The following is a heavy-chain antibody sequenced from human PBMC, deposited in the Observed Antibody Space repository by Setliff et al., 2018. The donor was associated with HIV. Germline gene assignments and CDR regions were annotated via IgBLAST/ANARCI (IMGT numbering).Heavy chain of an antibody. V-gene: IGHV3-15*01. CDR2: IKSKTDGGTT. J-gene: IGHJ3*02. D-gene: IGHD6-6*01. CDR1: GFTFTNAW. Sequence: PGGSLRLSCAASGFTFTNAWMTWVRQVPGKGLEWVGRIKSKTDGGTTDYAAPVKGRFTISRDDSKNTLHLRMNSLKTEDTAVYYCTTDGARIAARPSSDAFDIWGQGTMVTVSS. CDR3: TTDGARIAARPSSDAFDI.